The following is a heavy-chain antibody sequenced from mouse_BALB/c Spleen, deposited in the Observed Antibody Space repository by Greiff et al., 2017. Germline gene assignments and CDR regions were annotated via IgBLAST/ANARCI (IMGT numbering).Heavy chain of an antibody. CDR3: ARGYYGSRGGVPMDY. J-gene: IGHJ4*01. CDR1: GYTFTSYT. D-gene: IGHD1-1*01. Sequence: VQLQQSGAELARPGASVKMSCKASGYTFTSYTMHWVKQRPGQGLEWIGYINPSSGYTNYNQKFKDKATLTADKSSSTAYMQLSSLTSEDSAVYYCARGYYGSRGGVPMDYWGQGTSVTVSS. CDR2: INPSSGYT. V-gene: IGHV1-4*01.